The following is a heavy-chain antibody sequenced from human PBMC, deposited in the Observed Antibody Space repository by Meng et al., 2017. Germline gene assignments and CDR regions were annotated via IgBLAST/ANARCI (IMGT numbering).Heavy chain of an antibody. CDR3: ARDGGLVRGVIIGSPRNYFDY. V-gene: IGHV3-49*03. J-gene: IGHJ4*02. D-gene: IGHD3-10*01. CDR2: IRSKAYGGTT. Sequence: GESLKISCTASGFTFGDYAMSWFRQAPGKGLEWVGFIRSKAYGGTTEYAASVKGRFTISRDDSKSIAYLQMNSLRAEDTAVYYCARDGGLVRGVIIGSPRNYFDYWGQGTLVAVSS. CDR1: GFTFGDYA.